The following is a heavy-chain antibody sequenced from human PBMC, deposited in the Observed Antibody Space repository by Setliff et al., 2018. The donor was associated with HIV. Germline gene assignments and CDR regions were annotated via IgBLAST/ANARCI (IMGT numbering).Heavy chain of an antibody. Sequence: KTSETLSLTCAVYGGSFSGYYWNWVREPPVQGQEWMWEINPSGSTNYNPSLKSRVSVSVDTSKNQFSLKVSSVTAAVTAVYDCASETEAGTFDYWGQGTLVTVSS. D-gene: IGHD6-19*01. CDR2: INPSGST. J-gene: IGHJ4*02. CDR3: ASETEAGTFDY. V-gene: IGHV4-34*01. CDR1: GGSFSGYY.